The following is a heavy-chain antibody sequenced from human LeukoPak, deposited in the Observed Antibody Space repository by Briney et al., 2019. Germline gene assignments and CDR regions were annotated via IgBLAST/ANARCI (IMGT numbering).Heavy chain of an antibody. D-gene: IGHD6-6*01. V-gene: IGHV3-30*02. CDR3: ARDWGTSSLYLVN. CDR2: IQNDGNNK. Sequence: PGGSLRLSCAASGFTFSSNGMHWVRQAPGKGLEWAAFIQNDGNNKKYADSVKGRFTISRDNSKNTLYLQMNSLRAEDTAVYYCARDWGTSSLYLVNWGQGTLVTVSS. CDR1: GFTFSSNG. J-gene: IGHJ4*02.